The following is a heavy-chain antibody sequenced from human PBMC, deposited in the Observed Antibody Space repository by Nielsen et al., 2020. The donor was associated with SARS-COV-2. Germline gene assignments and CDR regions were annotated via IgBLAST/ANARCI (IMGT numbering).Heavy chain of an antibody. CDR3: AREGSSWSFDY. Sequence: ASVKVSCKASGYTFSNYAMHWVRQAPGQRLELMGWINAGYGNTKYSQKFQGRVTITRDTSASTAYLELSSLRSEDTAVYFCAREGSSWSFDYWGQGTLATDSS. V-gene: IGHV1-3*01. J-gene: IGHJ4*02. CDR2: INAGYGNT. D-gene: IGHD6-13*01. CDR1: GYTFSNYA.